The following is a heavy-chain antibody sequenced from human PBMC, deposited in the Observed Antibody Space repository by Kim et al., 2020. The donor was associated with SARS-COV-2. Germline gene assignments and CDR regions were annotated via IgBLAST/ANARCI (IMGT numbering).Heavy chain of an antibody. Sequence: SETLSLTCTVSGGSVTSGSYFWSWIRQPPGGGLEWLGYISDTGNIKYNPSLKGRVSISEDTSKNRFSLKLNSVTAADAAMYFCARSTWKYYFDSWGQGFLVTVS. V-gene: IGHV4-30-4*01. CDR1: GGSVTSGSYF. J-gene: IGHJ4*02. D-gene: IGHD1-1*01. CDR2: ISDTGNI. CDR3: ARSTWKYYFDS.